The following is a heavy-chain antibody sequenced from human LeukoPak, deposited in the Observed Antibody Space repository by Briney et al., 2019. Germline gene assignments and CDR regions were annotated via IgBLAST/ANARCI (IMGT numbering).Heavy chain of an antibody. CDR1: GYTFSSYS. D-gene: IGHD2-2*01. Sequence: KAGGSLRLSCVASGYTFSSYSINWVRQAPGKGLEWVSSISVRSNYIYYADSVRGRFSISRDDARDSLYLQMNSLRAEDTAVYYCARSICSSTSCYWKWIDYWGQGTLVTVSS. J-gene: IGHJ4*02. V-gene: IGHV3-21*01. CDR2: ISVRSNYI. CDR3: ARSICSSTSCYWKWIDY.